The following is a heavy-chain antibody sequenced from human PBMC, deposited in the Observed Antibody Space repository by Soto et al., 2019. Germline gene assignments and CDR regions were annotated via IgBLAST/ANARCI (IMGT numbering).Heavy chain of an antibody. CDR1: GGSMGNYY. CDR3: AREVGFCSGCTCTAPTDIDS. CDR2: IYDGGTST. V-gene: IGHV4-4*08. D-gene: IGHD2-15*01. Sequence: SETLSLTCTVSGGSMGNYYWSWIRQPQGKGLEWIGEIYDGGTSTNYNPSLRSRATISVDASENQFSLNLRSVTATDTAVYYCAREVGFCSGCTCTAPTDIDSWGQATVLTVSS. J-gene: IGHJ4*03.